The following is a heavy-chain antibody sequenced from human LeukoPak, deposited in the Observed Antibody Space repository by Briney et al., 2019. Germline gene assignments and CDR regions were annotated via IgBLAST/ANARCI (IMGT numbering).Heavy chain of an antibody. Sequence: GASVKVSCKASGYTFTSYATHWVRQAPGQRLEWMGWINAGNGNTKYSQKFQGRVTITRDTSASTAYMELSSLRSEDTAVYYCARGPRYSSGWFRVSGWFDPWGQGTLVTVSS. V-gene: IGHV1-3*01. CDR1: GYTFTSYA. D-gene: IGHD6-19*01. CDR2: INAGNGNT. J-gene: IGHJ5*02. CDR3: ARGPRYSSGWFRVSGWFDP.